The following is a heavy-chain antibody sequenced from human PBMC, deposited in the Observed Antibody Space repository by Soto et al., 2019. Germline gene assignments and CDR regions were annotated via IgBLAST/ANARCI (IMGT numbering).Heavy chain of an antibody. CDR3: ARGSSWFDDPRGFDP. CDR2: IYYSGST. V-gene: IGHV4-39*01. J-gene: IGHJ5*02. CDR1: GGSISSSSYY. Sequence: SETLSLTCTVSGGSISSSSYYWGWIRQPPGKGLEWIGSIYYSGSTYYNPSLKSRVTISVDTSKNQFSLKLSSVTAADTAVYYCARGSSWFDDPRGFDPWGQGTLVTVSS. D-gene: IGHD6-13*01.